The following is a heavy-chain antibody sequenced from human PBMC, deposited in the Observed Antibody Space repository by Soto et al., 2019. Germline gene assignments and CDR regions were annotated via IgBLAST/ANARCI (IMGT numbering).Heavy chain of an antibody. CDR3: ARDLPYDYIWGAVGFDP. V-gene: IGHV1-3*01. Sequence: QVQLVQSGAEVKKPGASVKVSCKASGYTFTSYAMHWVRQAPGQRLEWMGWINAGNGNTKYSQKFQRRVTITRDTSASTAYMELSSLRSEDTAVYYCARDLPYDYIWGAVGFDPWGQGTLVTVSS. J-gene: IGHJ5*02. D-gene: IGHD3-16*01. CDR1: GYTFTSYA. CDR2: INAGNGNT.